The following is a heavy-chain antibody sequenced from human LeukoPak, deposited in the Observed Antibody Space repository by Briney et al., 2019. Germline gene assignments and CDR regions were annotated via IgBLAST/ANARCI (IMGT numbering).Heavy chain of an antibody. V-gene: IGHV3-23*01. CDR2: IYPSGDST. CDR3: AKDVVPDSGWDLDY. Sequence: GGSLRLSCAASGFTISTYSMTWVRQGPGKGLEWVSSIYPSGDSTFYADSVKGRFTISRDNSKNTLYLQMSSLRTADTAIYYCAKDVVPDSGWDLDYWGQGTLVTVSS. J-gene: IGHJ4*02. CDR1: GFTISTYS. D-gene: IGHD6-19*01.